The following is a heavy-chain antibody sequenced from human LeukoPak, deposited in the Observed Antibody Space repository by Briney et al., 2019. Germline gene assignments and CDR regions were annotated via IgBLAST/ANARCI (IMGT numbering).Heavy chain of an antibody. Sequence: SVKVSCTASGGTFSIYAISWVRQAPGQGLEWMGGIIPIFGTANYAQKFQGRVTITADESTSTAYMELSSLRSEDTAVYYCARGDLDTAMVTENYYYYYGMDVWGKGTTVTVSS. CDR3: ARGDLDTAMVTENYYYYYGMDV. CDR2: IIPIFGTA. V-gene: IGHV1-69*01. D-gene: IGHD5-18*01. J-gene: IGHJ6*04. CDR1: GGTFSIYA.